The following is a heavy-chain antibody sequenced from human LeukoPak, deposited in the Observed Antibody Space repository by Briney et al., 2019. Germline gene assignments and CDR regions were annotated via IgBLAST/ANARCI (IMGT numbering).Heavy chain of an antibody. CDR1: GGSIISSSSC. J-gene: IGHJ4*02. Sequence: SETLSLTCTVSGGSIISSSSCWGWVRQPPGKGPEWIGSIYYSGLTYDNPSLKSRVSISVDPSKNHFSLKVTSVTAADTAVYYCASGTFDDYGDYDRGDYFDHWGQGTLVTVSS. D-gene: IGHD4-17*01. V-gene: IGHV4-39*02. CDR3: ASGTFDDYGDYDRGDYFDH. CDR2: IYYSGLT.